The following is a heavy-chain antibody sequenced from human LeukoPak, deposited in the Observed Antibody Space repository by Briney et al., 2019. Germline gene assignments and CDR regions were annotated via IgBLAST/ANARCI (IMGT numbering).Heavy chain of an antibody. CDR1: GYTFTSYG. V-gene: IGHV1-18*01. Sequence: ASVKVSCKASGYTFTSYGISWVRQAPGQGLEWMGWISAYNGNTNYAQKLQGRVTMTTDTSTSTAYMELRSLRSDDTAVYYCARDRLTRYYDFWSTQTWFDPWGQGTLVTVSS. J-gene: IGHJ5*02. D-gene: IGHD3-3*01. CDR3: ARDRLTRYYDFWSTQTWFDP. CDR2: ISAYNGNT.